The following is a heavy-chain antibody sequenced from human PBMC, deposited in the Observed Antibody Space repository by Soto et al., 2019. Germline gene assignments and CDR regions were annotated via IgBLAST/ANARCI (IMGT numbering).Heavy chain of an antibody. CDR2: IYPGDSDT. CDR3: ARVKDHLLTWFDP. D-gene: IGHD3-10*01. Sequence: PGESLKISCKGSGYIFTTYWIGWVRQMPGKGLGWMGIIYPGDSDTRYSPSFQGQVTISADKSISTAYLQWSSLKASDTAMYYCARVKDHLLTWFDPWGQGTLVTVSS. CDR1: GYIFTTYW. J-gene: IGHJ5*02. V-gene: IGHV5-51*01.